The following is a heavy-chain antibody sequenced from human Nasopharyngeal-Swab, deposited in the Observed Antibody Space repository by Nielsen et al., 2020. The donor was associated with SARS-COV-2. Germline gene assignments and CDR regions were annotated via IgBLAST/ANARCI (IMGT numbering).Heavy chain of an antibody. D-gene: IGHD6-13*01. CDR2: IYHSGST. CDR1: GYSISSGYY. J-gene: IGHJ4*02. CDR3: ARDSGYSSSWYSRDYYFDY. V-gene: IGHV4-38-2*02. Sequence: SETLSLTCTVSGYSISSGYYWGWIRQPPRKGLEWIGSIYHSGSTYYNPSLKSRVTISVDTSKNQFSLKLSSVTAADTAVYYCARDSGYSSSWYSRDYYFDYWGQGTLVTVSS.